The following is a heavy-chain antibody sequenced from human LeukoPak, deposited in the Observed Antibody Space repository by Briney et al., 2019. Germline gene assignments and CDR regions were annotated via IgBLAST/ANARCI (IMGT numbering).Heavy chain of an antibody. J-gene: IGHJ4*02. Sequence: GGSLRLSCAASGFTSSYYPMHWVRQAPGKGLEWVAVILPDGRSKYYLNSVMGRFTISRDDSKDTLYLQMNSLRVKDTALYYCARAEHDSSGWYYFDHWGQGTLVTVSS. CDR2: ILPDGRSK. D-gene: IGHD6-19*01. CDR1: GFTSSYYP. CDR3: ARAEHDSSGWYYFDH. V-gene: IGHV3-30-3*01.